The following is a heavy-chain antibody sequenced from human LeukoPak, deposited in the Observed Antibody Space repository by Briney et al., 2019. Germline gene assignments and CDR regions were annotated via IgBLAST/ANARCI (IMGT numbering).Heavy chain of an antibody. D-gene: IGHD6-19*01. V-gene: IGHV3-23*01. CDR3: AKQAGTTSYYYYYMDV. CDR2: ISGSGGST. Sequence: GGSLRLSCAASGFTFSSYAMSWVRQAPGKGLEWVSDISGSGGSTYYADSVKGRFTISRDNSKNTLYLQMNGLRAEDTAVYYCAKQAGTTSYYYYYMDVWGKGTTVAVSS. CDR1: GFTFSSYA. J-gene: IGHJ6*03.